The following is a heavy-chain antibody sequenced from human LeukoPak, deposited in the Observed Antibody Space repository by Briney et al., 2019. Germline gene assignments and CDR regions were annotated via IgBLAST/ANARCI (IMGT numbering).Heavy chain of an antibody. CDR3: VRVWNPQALDY. CDR2: IDGSGSTR. CDR1: GFTFSSYE. D-gene: IGHD1-1*01. V-gene: IGHV3-48*03. Sequence: GGSPRLSCVASGFTFSSYEMNWVRQAPGKGLECISYIDGSGSTRYYADSVKDRFTISRDNAKNSLYLQMDSLRAEDTAVYYCVRVWNPQALDYWGQGTLVTVSS. J-gene: IGHJ4*02.